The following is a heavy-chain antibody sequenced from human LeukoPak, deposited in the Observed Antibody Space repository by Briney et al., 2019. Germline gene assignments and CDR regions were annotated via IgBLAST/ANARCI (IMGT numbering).Heavy chain of an antibody. CDR2: ISSSSSYT. D-gene: IGHD4-17*01. V-gene: IGHV3-11*05. J-gene: IGHJ5*02. CDR3: ARASNYGDYDPVP. CDR1: GFTFSDYY. Sequence: GGSLRLSCAASGFTFSDYYMTWIRQAPGKGLEWVSYISSSSSYTNYADSVKGRFTVSRDNAKNSVYLQMNSLRAEDTAVYYCARASNYGDYDPVPWGQGSLVTVSS.